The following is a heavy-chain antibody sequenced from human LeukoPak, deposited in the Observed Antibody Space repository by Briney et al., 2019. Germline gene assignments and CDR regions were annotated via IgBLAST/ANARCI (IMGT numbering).Heavy chain of an antibody. CDR3: ARDASDIVVVPAAVGPFDL. Sequence: GGSLRLSCAASGFSFSNYAMSWVRQTPRKGLEYVSIISGNGVATHYATSVKGRFTISRDNSKNTLYLQMGSLRAEDMAVYYCARDASDIVVVPAAVGPFDLWDQGTLVTVSS. CDR1: GFSFSNYA. CDR2: ISGNGVAT. D-gene: IGHD2-2*01. J-gene: IGHJ4*02. V-gene: IGHV3-64*01.